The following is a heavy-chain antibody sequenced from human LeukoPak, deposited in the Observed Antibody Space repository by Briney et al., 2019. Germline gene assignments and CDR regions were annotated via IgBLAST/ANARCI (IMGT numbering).Heavy chain of an antibody. CDR1: GFTFSSYS. D-gene: IGHD2-2*01. V-gene: IGHV3-48*01. Sequence: LPGGSLRLSCAASGFTFSSYSMNWVRQAPGKGLEWVSYISSSSSTIYYADSVKGRFTISRDNGKNSLYLQMNSLRAEDTAVYYCASDPMLGYCSSTSCSPNWFDPWGQGTLVTVSS. CDR2: ISSSSSTI. J-gene: IGHJ5*02. CDR3: ASDPMLGYCSSTSCSPNWFDP.